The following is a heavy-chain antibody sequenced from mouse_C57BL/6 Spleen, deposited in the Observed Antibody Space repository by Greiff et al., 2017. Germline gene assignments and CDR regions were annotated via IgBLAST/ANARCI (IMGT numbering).Heavy chain of an antibody. CDR1: GYTFTSYW. Sequence: QVQLQQPGTELVKPGASVKLSCKASGYTFTSYWMHWVKQRPGQGLEWIGNINPSNGGTNYNEKFKSKATLTVDKSSSTAYMQLSSLTSEDSAVYYGARTGGDGGAFAYWGQGTLVTVSA. V-gene: IGHV1-53*01. J-gene: IGHJ3*01. CDR3: ARTGGDGGAFAY. CDR2: INPSNGGT.